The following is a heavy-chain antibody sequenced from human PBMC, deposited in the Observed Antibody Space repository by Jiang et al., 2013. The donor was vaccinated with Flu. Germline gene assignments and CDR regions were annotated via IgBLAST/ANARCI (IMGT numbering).Heavy chain of an antibody. J-gene: IGHJ4*02. Sequence: KSRVTISVDRSKNQFSLKLSSVTAADTAVYYCARALEWLFDYWGQGTLVTVSS. CDR3: ARALEWLFDY. D-gene: IGHD3-3*01. V-gene: IGHV4-30-2*01.